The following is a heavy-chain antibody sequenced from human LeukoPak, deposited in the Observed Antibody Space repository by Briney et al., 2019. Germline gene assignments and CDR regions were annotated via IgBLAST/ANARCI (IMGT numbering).Heavy chain of an antibody. CDR1: GGSISSSY. J-gene: IGHJ3*02. V-gene: IGHV4-59*01. CDR2: IYYTGST. D-gene: IGHD6-13*01. CDR3: ARCSVGSWKNAFDI. Sequence: KASETLSLTCTVSGGSISSSYWSWIRQPPGKGLEWLGYIYYTGSTNYNPSLKSRVTMSVDTSKNQFSLRLSSVTAADTAVYYCARCSVGSWKNAFDIWGQGTMVTVSS.